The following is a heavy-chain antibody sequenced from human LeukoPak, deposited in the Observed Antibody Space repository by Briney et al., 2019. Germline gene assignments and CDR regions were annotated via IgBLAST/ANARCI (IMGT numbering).Heavy chain of an antibody. V-gene: IGHV4-59*12. CDR3: ARGVYDYVWGSYRYIAFDY. CDR1: GGSISSYY. CDR2: IYYSGST. Sequence: SETLSLTCTVSGGSISSYYWSWIRQPPGKGLEWIGYIYYSGSTNYNPSLKSRVTISVDTSKNQFSLKLSSVTAADTAVYYCARGVYDYVWGSYRYIAFDYWGQGTLVTVSS. D-gene: IGHD3-16*02. J-gene: IGHJ4*02.